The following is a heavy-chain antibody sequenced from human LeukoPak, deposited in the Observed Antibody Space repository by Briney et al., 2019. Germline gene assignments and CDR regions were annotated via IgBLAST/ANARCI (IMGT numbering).Heavy chain of an antibody. Sequence: TSETLSLTCTVSGGSISSRPYYWGWVRQPPGKGLEWIGSISYSGSIHYNPSLKSRVTISVDTSKNQFSLKLSSVTAADTAVYYCASTNDFGDYVGAWGQGTLVTVSS. D-gene: IGHD4-17*01. CDR2: ISYSGSI. CDR1: GGSISSRPYY. V-gene: IGHV4-39*07. CDR3: ASTNDFGDYVGA. J-gene: IGHJ5*02.